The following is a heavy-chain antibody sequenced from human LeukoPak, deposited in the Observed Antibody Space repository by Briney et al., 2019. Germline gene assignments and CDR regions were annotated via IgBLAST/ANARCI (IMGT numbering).Heavy chain of an antibody. Sequence: GGSLRLSCAASGFTFSSYAMHWVRQAPGKGLEWVAVISYDGSNKYYADSVKGRFTISRDNSKNTLYLQMNSLRAEDTAIYFCAKGGAYYYDSSGYFSMWGQGTKVTVSS. CDR3: AKGGAYYYDSSGYFSM. CDR2: ISYDGSNK. CDR1: GFTFSSYA. V-gene: IGHV3-30-3*01. J-gene: IGHJ3*02. D-gene: IGHD3-22*01.